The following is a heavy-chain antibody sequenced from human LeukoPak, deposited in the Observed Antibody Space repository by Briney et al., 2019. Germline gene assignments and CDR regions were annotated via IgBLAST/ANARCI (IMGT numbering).Heavy chain of an antibody. J-gene: IGHJ6*03. CDR2: IYISGSA. D-gene: IGHD3-3*01. CDR3: ARVYDFWSGYFYYYYMDV. Sequence: SETLSLTCTVSGGSISNGSYYWSWIRQPAGKGLEWIGRIYISGSASHNPSLKSRVTFSVDTSKTQFSLKLTSVTAADTALYYCARVYDFWSGYFYYYYMDVWGKGTTVTVSS. V-gene: IGHV4-61*02. CDR1: GGSISNGSYY.